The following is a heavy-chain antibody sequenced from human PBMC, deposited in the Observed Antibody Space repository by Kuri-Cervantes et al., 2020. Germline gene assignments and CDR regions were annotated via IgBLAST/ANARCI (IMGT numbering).Heavy chain of an antibody. J-gene: IGHJ4*02. CDR2: ISWNSGSI. D-gene: IGHD3-10*01. V-gene: IGHV3-9*01. Sequence: SLKISCAASGFTFDDYAMHWVRQAPGKGLEWVSGISWNSGSIGYADSVKGRFTISRDNAKNSLYLQMNSLRAEDTAVYYCARGWFGELGGYYFDYWGQGTLVTVSS. CDR1: GFTFDDYA. CDR3: ARGWFGELGGYYFDY.